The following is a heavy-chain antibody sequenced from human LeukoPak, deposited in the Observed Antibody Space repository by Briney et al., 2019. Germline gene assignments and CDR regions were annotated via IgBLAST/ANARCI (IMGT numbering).Heavy chain of an antibody. J-gene: IGHJ4*02. CDR3: ARSNNFDY. CDR2: IYTSGST. CDR1: GGSISSYY. V-gene: IGHV4-4*09. D-gene: IGHD4-11*01. Sequence: SETLSLTCTVSGGSISSYYWSWIRQPPGKGLEWIGYIYTSGSTNYNPSLKSRVTISVDTSKNQSSLKLSSVTAADTAVYCCARSNNFDYWGQGTLVTVSS.